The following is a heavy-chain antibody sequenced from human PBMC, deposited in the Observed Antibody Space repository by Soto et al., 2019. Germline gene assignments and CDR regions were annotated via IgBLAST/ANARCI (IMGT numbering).Heavy chain of an antibody. CDR3: ERGGVDKKPQGQFDH. D-gene: IGHD2-15*01. CDR1: GFTFKQYS. V-gene: IGHV3-30*04. CDR2: ISHDGNNE. J-gene: IGHJ4*02. Sequence: QVQLVESGGGVVQPGRSLRLSCAASGFTFKQYSMHWVRQAPGKGLEWVAVISHDGNNEKYADYVKGRFTTSRDNFKNTLALQMNSLRTEDTALYFCERGGVDKKPQGQFDHWGQGTMVTVSS.